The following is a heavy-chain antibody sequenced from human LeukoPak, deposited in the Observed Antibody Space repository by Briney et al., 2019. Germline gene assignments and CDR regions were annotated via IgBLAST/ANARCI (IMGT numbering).Heavy chain of an antibody. D-gene: IGHD6-6*01. CDR1: GYTLTELS. CDR2: FDPEDGET. CDR3: ARVVGSVAATYYFDY. J-gene: IGHJ4*02. Sequence: ASVKVSCKVSGYTLTELSMHWVRQAPGKGLEWMGGFDPEDGETIYAQKFQGRVTMTEDTSTDTAYMELSSLRSEDTAVYCCARVVGSVAATYYFDYWGQGTLVTVSS. V-gene: IGHV1-24*01.